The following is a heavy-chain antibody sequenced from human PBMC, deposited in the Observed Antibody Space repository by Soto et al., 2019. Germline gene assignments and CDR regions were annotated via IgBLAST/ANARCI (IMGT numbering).Heavy chain of an antibody. J-gene: IGHJ6*02. CDR2: INAGNGNT. CDR3: ASSSRITTYYYYGMDV. Sequence: QVPLVQSGAEVKKPGASVKVSCKASGYTFTSYAMHWVRQAPGQRLEWMGWINAGNGNTKYSQKFQGRVTITRDTSASTAYMELSSLRSEDTAVYYCASSSRITTYYYYGMDVWGQGTTVTVSS. D-gene: IGHD3-3*01. V-gene: IGHV1-3*01. CDR1: GYTFTSYA.